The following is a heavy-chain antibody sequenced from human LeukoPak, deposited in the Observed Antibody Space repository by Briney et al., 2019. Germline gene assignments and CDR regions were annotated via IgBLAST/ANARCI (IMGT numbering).Heavy chain of an antibody. Sequence: GGSLRLSCAASGFTFSSYAMSWVRQAPGKGLEWVSAISGSGGSTYYADSVKGRFTISRDNSKNTLYLQMNSLRAEDTAVYYCAKDHYDILTGYEYYFDYWGRGTLVTVSS. V-gene: IGHV3-23*01. CDR2: ISGSGGST. CDR3: AKDHYDILTGYEYYFDY. J-gene: IGHJ4*02. CDR1: GFTFSSYA. D-gene: IGHD3-9*01.